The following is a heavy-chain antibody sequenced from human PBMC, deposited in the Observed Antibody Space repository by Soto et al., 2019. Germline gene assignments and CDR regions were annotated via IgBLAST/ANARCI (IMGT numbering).Heavy chain of an antibody. V-gene: IGHV1-18*01. D-gene: IGHD2-15*01. CDR2: ITTHTGHT. Sequence: XSVKGSCKTSGYTFTNYLINWVRQAPGQGLEWMGWITTHTGHTMVAPRFQGRVTITADTSTATSFLQLTSLTSDDTAIYYCARDIHLTTPHYFDYWGQGTPVTVSS. CDR3: ARDIHLTTPHYFDY. CDR1: GYTFTNYL. J-gene: IGHJ4*02.